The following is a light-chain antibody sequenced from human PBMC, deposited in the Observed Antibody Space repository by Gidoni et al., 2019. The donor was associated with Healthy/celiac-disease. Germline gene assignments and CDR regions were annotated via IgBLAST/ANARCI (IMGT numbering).Light chain of an antibody. Sequence: SALTQPASVSGSPGQSITLSCTGTSSDVGGYNYFSWYQQHPGKAPKLMIYDVSNRPSGVSNRFSGSKSGKTASLTISGLQAEDEADYYCSSYTSSSTPWVFGGGTKLTVL. J-gene: IGLJ3*02. CDR3: SSYTSSSTPWV. CDR1: SSDVGGYNY. CDR2: DVS. V-gene: IGLV2-14*01.